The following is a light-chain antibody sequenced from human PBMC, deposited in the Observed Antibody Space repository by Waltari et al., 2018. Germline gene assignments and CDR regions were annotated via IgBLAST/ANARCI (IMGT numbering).Light chain of an antibody. V-gene: IGKV4-1*01. CDR2: WAS. CDR1: ESVLYSSNNKNH. J-gene: IGKJ4*01. Sequence: DIVMTQSPESLAVSLGARATISCKTRESVLYSSNNKNHLAWYQQKPGQPPRLLLYWASTRESGVPDRFIGSGSETDFTLTVTSLQAEDVAVYYCQQYYNTPLTFGGGTKVEVK. CDR3: QQYYNTPLT.